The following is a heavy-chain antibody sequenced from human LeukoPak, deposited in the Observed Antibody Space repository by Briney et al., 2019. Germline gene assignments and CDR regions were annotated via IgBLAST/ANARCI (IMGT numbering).Heavy chain of an antibody. V-gene: IGHV4-30-4*08. CDR2: IYYSGST. CDR1: GGSISSGDYY. CDR3: ARDLCYDFWSGSPRYFDL. D-gene: IGHD3-3*01. Sequence: PSQTLSLTCTVSGGSISSGDYYWSWIRQPPGKGLEWIGYIYYSGSTYYNPSLKSRVTISVDTSKNQFSLKLSSVTAADTAVYYCARDLCYDFWSGSPRYFDLWGRGTLVTVSS. J-gene: IGHJ2*01.